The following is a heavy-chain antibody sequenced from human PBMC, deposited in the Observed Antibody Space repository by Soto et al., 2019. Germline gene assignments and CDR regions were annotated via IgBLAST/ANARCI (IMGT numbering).Heavy chain of an antibody. Sequence: AASVKVSCKASGYTFTSYGIHWVRQAPGQRLEWMGWINAANGDTKYSPKFQGRVTITRDTSASTAYMELGSLRSEDTAVYYCVRRHVSATGIDWFDPWGQGTLVTVSS. CDR1: GYTFTSYG. CDR2: INAANGDT. J-gene: IGHJ5*02. D-gene: IGHD6-13*01. CDR3: VRRHVSATGIDWFDP. V-gene: IGHV1-3*01.